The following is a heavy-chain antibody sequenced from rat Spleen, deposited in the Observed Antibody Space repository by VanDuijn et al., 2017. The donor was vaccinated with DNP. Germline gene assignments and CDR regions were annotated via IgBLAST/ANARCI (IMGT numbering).Heavy chain of an antibody. J-gene: IGHJ2*01. D-gene: IGHD3-1*01. CDR1: GFTFNNYW. CDR3: TPQFPYFDY. Sequence: EVQLVESGGDLVQPGRSLKLSCVASGFTFNNYWMTWIRQVPGEGLEWVASIGTSGGDTYYRDSVKGRFTISRDDARSALYLQMDSLRSEDTATYYCTPQFPYFDYWGQGVMVTVSS. V-gene: IGHV5-31*01. CDR2: IGTSGGDT.